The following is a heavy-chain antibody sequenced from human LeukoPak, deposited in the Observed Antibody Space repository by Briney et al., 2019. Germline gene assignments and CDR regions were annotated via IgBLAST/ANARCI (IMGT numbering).Heavy chain of an antibody. CDR3: AKDSLFDY. J-gene: IGHJ4*02. Sequence: GGSLRLSCAASGFTFSSYAVSWVRQAPGKGLEWVAFIRYDESNKFYADSVKGRFTVSRDNSKNTLYLQMNSLRADDTAVYYCAKDSLFDYWGQGTLVTVSS. CDR2: IRYDESNK. V-gene: IGHV3-30*02. CDR1: GFTFSSYA.